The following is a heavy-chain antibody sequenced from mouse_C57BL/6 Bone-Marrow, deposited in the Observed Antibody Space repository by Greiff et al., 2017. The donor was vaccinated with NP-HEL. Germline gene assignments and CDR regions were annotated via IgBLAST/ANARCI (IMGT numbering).Heavy chain of an antibody. CDR3: AREGGYGNYLDY. J-gene: IGHJ2*01. D-gene: IGHD2-1*01. CDR1: GFTFSSYA. Sequence: VQLKESGGGLVKPGGSLKLSCAASGFTFSSYAMSWVRQTPEKRLEWVATISDGGSYTYYPDNVKGRFTISRDNAKNNLYLQMSHLKSEDTAMYYCAREGGYGNYLDYWGQGTTLTVSS. V-gene: IGHV5-4*01. CDR2: ISDGGSYT.